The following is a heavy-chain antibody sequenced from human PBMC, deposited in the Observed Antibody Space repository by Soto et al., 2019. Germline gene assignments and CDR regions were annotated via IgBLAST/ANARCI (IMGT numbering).Heavy chain of an antibody. CDR1: GGSNNDHF. V-gene: IGHV4-59*11. J-gene: IGHJ6*02. Sequence: SETLSLTCNISGGSNNDHFWSWIRQPPGKGLEWIGYIQYSESTFYSHSLKIRITISIDTSKNQFYLKFNSVTAAHRAGHLCARFSTIFRVALDVWGQATTVTVS. D-gene: IGHD3-22*01. CDR2: IQYSEST. CDR3: ARFSTIFRVALDV.